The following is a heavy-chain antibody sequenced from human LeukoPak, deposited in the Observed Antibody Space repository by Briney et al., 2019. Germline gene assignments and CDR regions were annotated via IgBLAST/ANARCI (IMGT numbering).Heavy chain of an antibody. Sequence: PSETLSLTCAVYGGSFSSYSWSWIRQPPGKGLEWIGYIYHSGSTYYNPSLKSRVTISVDRSKNQFSLKLSSVTAADTAVYYCARLTGVEVVFDYWGQGTLVTVSS. CDR2: IYHSGST. V-gene: IGHV4-30-2*01. CDR3: ARLTGVEVVFDY. CDR1: GGSFSSYS. J-gene: IGHJ4*02. D-gene: IGHD7-27*01.